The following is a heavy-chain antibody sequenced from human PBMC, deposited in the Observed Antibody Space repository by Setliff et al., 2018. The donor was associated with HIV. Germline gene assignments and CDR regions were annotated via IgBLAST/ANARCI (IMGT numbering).Heavy chain of an antibody. CDR2: SGNGGII. CDR1: GFTFRNYA. Sequence: GGSLRLSCAASGFTFRNYAFSWVRQAPGKGLEWVSTSGNGGIIVYTDSVKGRFTMSRDNSKNTLFLVLASLRPEDTAVYYCAKQVSGYFDYWGQGALVTVSS. D-gene: IGHD3-10*01. CDR3: AKQVSGYFDY. J-gene: IGHJ4*02. V-gene: IGHV3-23*01.